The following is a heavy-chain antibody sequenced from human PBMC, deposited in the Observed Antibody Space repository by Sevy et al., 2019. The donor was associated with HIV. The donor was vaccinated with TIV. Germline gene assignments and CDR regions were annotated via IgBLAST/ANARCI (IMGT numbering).Heavy chain of an antibody. CDR1: GFTFSSYA. J-gene: IGHJ6*02. V-gene: IGHV3-30-3*01. CDR3: AREERVGITIFGVVTPYHYYGMDV. Sequence: GGSLRLSCAASGFTFSSYAMHWVRQAPGKGLEWVAVISYDGSNKYDADSVKGRFTISRDNSKNTLYLQMNSLRAEDTAVYYCAREERVGITIFGVVTPYHYYGMDVRGQGTTVTVSS. D-gene: IGHD3-3*01. CDR2: ISYDGSNK.